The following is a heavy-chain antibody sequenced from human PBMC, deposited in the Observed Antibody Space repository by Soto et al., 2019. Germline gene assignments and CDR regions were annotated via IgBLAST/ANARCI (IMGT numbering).Heavy chain of an antibody. D-gene: IGHD6-19*01. CDR3: ARVIQWLVLHY. CDR2: IYSGGST. CDR1: GFTVSSNY. Sequence: EVQLVESGGGLVQPGGSLRLSCAASGFTVSSNYMSWVRQAPGKGLEWVSVIYSGGSTYYADSVKGQFTISRHNSKNTLYLQMNSLRAEDTAVYYCARVIQWLVLHYWGQGTLVTVSS. J-gene: IGHJ4*02. V-gene: IGHV3-53*04.